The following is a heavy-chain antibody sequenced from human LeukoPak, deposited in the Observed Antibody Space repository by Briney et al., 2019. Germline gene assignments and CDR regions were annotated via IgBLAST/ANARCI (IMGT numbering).Heavy chain of an antibody. Sequence: ASVNVSCKASAYTFTVYYMHWMRQAPGQGLDWMGWINPKSGDTHYAQKFQGRVTMTRDTSISTAYMELSRLRSDDTAVYYCARSATFRYFDPHFDYWGQGTLVTVSS. D-gene: IGHD3-9*01. CDR3: ARSATFRYFDPHFDY. CDR1: AYTFTVYY. V-gene: IGHV1-2*02. CDR2: INPKSGDT. J-gene: IGHJ4*02.